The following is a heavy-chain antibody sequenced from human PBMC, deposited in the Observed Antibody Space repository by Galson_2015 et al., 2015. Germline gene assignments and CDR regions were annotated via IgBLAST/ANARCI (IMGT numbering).Heavy chain of an antibody. CDR2: IKSKTDGGTT. V-gene: IGHV3-15*01. CDR1: GFSFSNAW. J-gene: IGHJ6*03. CDR3: TTAHYYCYTAV. Sequence: SLRLSCAASGFSFSNAWMSWVRQAPGKGLEWVGRIKSKTDGGTTDYAAPVKGRFTISRDDSKNTLYLQMNSLKTEDTAVYYCTTAHYYCYTAVWGKGTPVTVSS.